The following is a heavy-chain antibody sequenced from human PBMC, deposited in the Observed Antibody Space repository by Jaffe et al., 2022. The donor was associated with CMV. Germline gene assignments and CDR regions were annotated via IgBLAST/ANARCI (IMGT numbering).Heavy chain of an antibody. CDR3: ARGGYIAKADFDY. CDR1: GGSISNYY. V-gene: IGHV4-59*01. J-gene: IGHJ4*02. Sequence: QVQLQESGPGLVKPSETLSLTCTVSGGSISNYYWSWIRQPPGKGLEWIGYIYYTGSTNYNPSLKSRVTISVDTSKNQFSLKLSSVTAADTAVYYCARGGYIAKADFDYWGQGTLVTVSS. CDR2: IYYTGST. D-gene: IGHD5-12*01.